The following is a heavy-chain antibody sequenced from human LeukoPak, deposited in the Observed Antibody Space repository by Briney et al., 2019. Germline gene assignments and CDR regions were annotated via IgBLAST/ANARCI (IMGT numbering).Heavy chain of an antibody. D-gene: IGHD2-21*02. CDR1: GYTSTSYY. CDR3: ARENGAYCGGDCSYQH. CDR2: INPSGGST. Sequence: ASVKVSCKASGYTSTSYYMHWVRQAPGQGLEWMGIINPSGGSTCYAQKFQGRVTMTRDTSTSTVYMELSSLRSEDTAVYYCARENGAYCGGDCSYQHWGQGTLVTVSS. J-gene: IGHJ1*01. V-gene: IGHV1-46*01.